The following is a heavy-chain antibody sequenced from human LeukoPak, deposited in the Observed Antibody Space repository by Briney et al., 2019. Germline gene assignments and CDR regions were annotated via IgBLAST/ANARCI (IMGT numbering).Heavy chain of an antibody. CDR1: GYTFTDYY. Sequence: ASVKVSCKASGYTFTDYYMRWVRQAPGQGLEWMGWINLNSRGTNYAQKFQGRVTMTRDTSISTAYMELSRLRSDDTAVYYCARGGDVLRYFDWLKFDYWGQGTLVTVSS. V-gene: IGHV1-2*02. D-gene: IGHD3-9*01. CDR3: ARGGDVLRYFDWLKFDY. J-gene: IGHJ4*02. CDR2: INLNSRGT.